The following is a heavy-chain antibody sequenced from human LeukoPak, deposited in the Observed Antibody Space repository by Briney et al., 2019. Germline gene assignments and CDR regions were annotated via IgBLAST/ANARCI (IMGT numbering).Heavy chain of an antibody. V-gene: IGHV3-53*01. CDR3: ARDHTYYYYGMDV. CDR1: GFTVSSNY. Sequence: PGGSLRLSCAASGFTVSSNYMSWVRQAPGKGLEWVSVIYSGGSTYYADSVKGRFTISRDNAKNSLYLQMNSLRAEDTAVYYCARDHTYYYYGMDVWGQGTTVTVSS. CDR2: IYSGGST. J-gene: IGHJ6*02.